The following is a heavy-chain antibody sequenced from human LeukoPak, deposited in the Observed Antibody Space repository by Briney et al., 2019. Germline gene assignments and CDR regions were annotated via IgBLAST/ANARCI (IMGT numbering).Heavy chain of an antibody. CDR1: GFTLNRYL. CDR2: INEDGGER. J-gene: IGHJ4*02. CDR3: ARGGNLEN. D-gene: IGHD1-14*01. V-gene: IGHV3-7*01. Sequence: GGSLRLSCAASGFTLNRYLMSWVRQAPGKGLEWVANINEDGGERHYVDSVKGRFTISRDNAKNSLYLQMNSLRAEDTAVYYCARGGNLENWGGGTLVTVSS.